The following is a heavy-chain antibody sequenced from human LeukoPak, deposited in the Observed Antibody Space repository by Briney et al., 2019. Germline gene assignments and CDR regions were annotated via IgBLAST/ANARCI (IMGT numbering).Heavy chain of an antibody. V-gene: IGHV4-34*01. Sequence: PSETLSLTCAVYGGSFSGYYWSWIRQPPGKGLEWIGEINHSGSTNYNPSLKSRVTISVDTSKNQFSLKLSSVTAADTAVYYCARTRYDFWSGYEKTIDYWGQGTLVTVSS. CDR1: GGSFSGYY. J-gene: IGHJ4*02. D-gene: IGHD3-3*01. CDR2: INHSGST. CDR3: ARTRYDFWSGYEKTIDY.